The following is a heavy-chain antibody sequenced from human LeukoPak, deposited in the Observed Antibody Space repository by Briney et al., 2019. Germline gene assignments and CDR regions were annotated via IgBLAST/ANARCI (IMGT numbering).Heavy chain of an antibody. Sequence: SETLSLTCTVSGGSISIGGYYWSWIRQHPGKGLEWIGYIYYNGNTYYNPSLKSRLTISGDMSENQFSLKLTSVTAADTAVYFCVRNFDSYNAFDIWGQGTMVTVSP. D-gene: IGHD3-10*01. CDR2: IYYNGNT. J-gene: IGHJ3*02. CDR1: GGSISIGGYY. CDR3: VRNFDSYNAFDI. V-gene: IGHV4-31*03.